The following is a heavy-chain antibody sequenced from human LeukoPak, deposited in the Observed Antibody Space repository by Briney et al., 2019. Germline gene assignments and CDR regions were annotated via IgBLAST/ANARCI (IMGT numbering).Heavy chain of an antibody. CDR2: IHSNGYT. Sequence: SETLTLTCTVSGGSISGYYWTWIRQPPGQGLEWIAYIHSNGYTNYNPSLRSRVTISVDPSKNQFSLTVTPVTAADTAIYYCAQRQGPMSGTYDYFDPWGQGALITVSS. CDR3: AQRQGPMSGTYDYFDP. CDR1: GGSISGYY. D-gene: IGHD1-26*01. V-gene: IGHV4-4*09. J-gene: IGHJ5*02.